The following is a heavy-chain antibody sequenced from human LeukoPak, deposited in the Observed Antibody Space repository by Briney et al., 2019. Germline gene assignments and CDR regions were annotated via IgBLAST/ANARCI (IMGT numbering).Heavy chain of an antibody. CDR3: ARRIVSVPATQEGNWLDP. CDR2: MYYSGGT. Sequence: SETLSLTCTVSGGSITGYYWNWIRQPPGKGLEWIGYMYYSGGTYYNPSLESRVTISVDTSKSQFSLKLSSVTAADTAVHYCARRIVSVPATQEGNWLDPWGQGTLVTVSS. J-gene: IGHJ5*02. CDR1: GGSITGYY. V-gene: IGHV4-59*08. D-gene: IGHD2-15*01.